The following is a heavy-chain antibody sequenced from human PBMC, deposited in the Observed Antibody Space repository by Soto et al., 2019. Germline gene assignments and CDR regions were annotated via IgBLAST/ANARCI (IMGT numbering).Heavy chain of an antibody. J-gene: IGHJ4*02. CDR1: GFTFSSYS. CDR3: ARGQHYYDSSGYPGY. D-gene: IGHD3-22*01. Sequence: GXSLRLSCAASGFTFSSYSMNWVRQAPVKGLEWVSYISSSGSTIYYADSVKGRFTISRDNAKNSLYLQMNSLRAEDTAVYYCARGQHYYDSSGYPGYWGQGTLVTVSS. CDR2: ISSSGSTI. V-gene: IGHV3-48*04.